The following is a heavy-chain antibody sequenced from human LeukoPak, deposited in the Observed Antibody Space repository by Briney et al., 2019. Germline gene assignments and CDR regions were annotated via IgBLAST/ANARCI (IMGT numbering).Heavy chain of an antibody. Sequence: GGSLRLSCAASGFTFSSYWMSWVRQAPGKGLEWVANIKQDGSEKNYVDSVKSRFTISRDNAKNSLDLQMNSLRAEDTAVYYCARAEGYASSWAYWGQGTLVTVSS. D-gene: IGHD5-12*01. CDR2: IKQDGSEK. CDR1: GFTFSSYW. CDR3: ARAEGYASSWAY. V-gene: IGHV3-7*01. J-gene: IGHJ4*02.